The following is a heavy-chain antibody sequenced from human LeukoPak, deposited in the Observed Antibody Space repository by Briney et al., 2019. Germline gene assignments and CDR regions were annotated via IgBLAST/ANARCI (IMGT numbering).Heavy chain of an antibody. V-gene: IGHV3-66*02. CDR3: ARDDVYGSGNFDY. Sequence: PGGSLRLSCAASGFTVSSNYMSWVRQAPGKGLEGVSVIYSGGSTYYADSVKGRFTISRDNSKNTLYLQMNSLRAEDTAVYYCARDDVYGSGNFDYWGQGTLVTVSS. CDR2: IYSGGST. D-gene: IGHD3-10*01. J-gene: IGHJ4*02. CDR1: GFTVSSNY.